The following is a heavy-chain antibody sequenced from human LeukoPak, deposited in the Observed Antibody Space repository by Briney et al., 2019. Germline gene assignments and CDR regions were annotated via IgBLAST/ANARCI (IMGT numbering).Heavy chain of an antibody. J-gene: IGHJ5*02. Sequence: SETLSLTCAVYDGSFSGYYWSWIRQPPGKGLEWIGEINHSGSTNYNPSLKSRVTISVDTSKDQFSLKLSSVTAADTAVYYCARGPSSSWYRVFFWFDPWGQGTLVTVSS. CDR2: INHSGST. CDR3: ARGPSSSWYRVFFWFDP. D-gene: IGHD6-13*01. V-gene: IGHV4-34*01. CDR1: DGSFSGYY.